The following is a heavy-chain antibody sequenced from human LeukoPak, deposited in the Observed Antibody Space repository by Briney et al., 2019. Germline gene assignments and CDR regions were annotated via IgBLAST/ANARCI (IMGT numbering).Heavy chain of an antibody. CDR3: ARDDVGIAAAGGIY. CDR2: IYTRGST. V-gene: IGHV4-61*02. CDR1: DGSISSGSYY. Sequence: SQTLSLTCTVSDGSISSGSYYWTWVRQPAGKGLEWIGRIYTRGSTTYNPSLQSRVTISLDTSKNLFSLNLRSVTAADTTVYYCARDDVGIAAAGGIYWGQGTLVTVSS. D-gene: IGHD6-13*01. J-gene: IGHJ4*02.